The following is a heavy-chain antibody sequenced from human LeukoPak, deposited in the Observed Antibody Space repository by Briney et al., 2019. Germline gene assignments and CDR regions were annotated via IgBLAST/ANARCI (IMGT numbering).Heavy chain of an antibody. Sequence: GGSLRLSCAASGFTFDDYGMNWVRQAPGKGLEWVSGINWNGESIGYADSVKGRFTISRDNTKNSLYLQMNSLRAEDTALYYCAREIGTQDYYYYMDVWGQGATVTVSS. J-gene: IGHJ6*03. D-gene: IGHD1-1*01. CDR2: INWNGESI. CDR1: GFTFDDYG. CDR3: AREIGTQDYYYYMDV. V-gene: IGHV3-20*04.